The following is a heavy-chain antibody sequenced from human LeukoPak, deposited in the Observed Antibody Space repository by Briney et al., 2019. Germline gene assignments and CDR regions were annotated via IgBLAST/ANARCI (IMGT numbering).Heavy chain of an antibody. CDR1: GFTLSSYA. V-gene: IGHV3-23*01. CDR3: AKGDPEGGLLWFRELVSFDY. Sequence: PGGSLRLSCAVSGFTLSSYAISWVRQAPGKGLEWVSAISGSGGSTYYADSVKGRFTISRDNSKNTLYLQMNSLRAEDTAVYYCAKGDPEGGLLWFRELVSFDYWGQGTLVTVSS. J-gene: IGHJ4*02. CDR2: ISGSGGST. D-gene: IGHD3-10*01.